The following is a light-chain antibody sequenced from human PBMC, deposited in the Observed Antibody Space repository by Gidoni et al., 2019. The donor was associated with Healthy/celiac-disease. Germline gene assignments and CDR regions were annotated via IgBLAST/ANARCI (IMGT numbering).Light chain of an antibody. CDR3: QQSYSTPQRT. CDR2: AAS. CDR1: QSISSY. V-gene: IGKV1-39*01. Sequence: DIQMTQSPPSLSASVGDRVTITCRASQSISSYLNWYQQKPGKAPKLLIYAASSLQSGVPSRFSGSGSGTDFTLTISSLQPEDFATYYCQQSYSTPQRTFGQGTKLEIK. J-gene: IGKJ2*01.